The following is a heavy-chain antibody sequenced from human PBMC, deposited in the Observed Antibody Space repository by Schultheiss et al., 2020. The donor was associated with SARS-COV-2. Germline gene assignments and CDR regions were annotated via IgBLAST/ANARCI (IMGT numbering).Heavy chain of an antibody. V-gene: IGHV3-48*01. CDR3: ARDSAPYCSGGSCRGAFDI. CDR2: ISSSGSTI. CDR1: GFTFSSYA. D-gene: IGHD2-15*01. Sequence: GGSLRLSCAASGFTFSSYAMNWVRQAPGKGLEWVSYISSSGSTIYYADSVKGRFTISRDNSKNTLYLQMTSLRAEDTAVYYCARDSAPYCSGGSCRGAFDIWGQGTMVTVSS. J-gene: IGHJ3*02.